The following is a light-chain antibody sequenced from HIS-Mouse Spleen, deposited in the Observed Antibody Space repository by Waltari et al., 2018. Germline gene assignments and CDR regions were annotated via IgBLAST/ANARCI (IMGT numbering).Light chain of an antibody. CDR2: EGS. Sequence: QSALTQPASVSGSPGQSITISFPGTSSDVGSYNLFSCYQQHPGKAPQPMIYEGSKRPSGVPNRFSCSKSGNTASLTISGLQAEDEADYYCCSYAGSSTVVFGGGTKLTVL. CDR3: CSYAGSSTVV. V-gene: IGLV2-23*01. CDR1: SSDVGSYNL. J-gene: IGLJ2*01.